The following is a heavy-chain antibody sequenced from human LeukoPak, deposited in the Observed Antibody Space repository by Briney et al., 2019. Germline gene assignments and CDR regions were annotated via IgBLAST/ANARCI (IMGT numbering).Heavy chain of an antibody. CDR2: INHSGST. V-gene: IGHV4-34*01. D-gene: IGHD2-2*01. CDR1: GGSFSGYY. Sequence: SETLSLTCAVYGGSFSGYYWSWIRQPPGKGLEWIGEINHSGSTNYNPSLKSRVTISVDTSKNQFSLKLSSVTAADTAVYYRARQEVPAADYWYFDLWGRGTLVTVSS. J-gene: IGHJ2*01. CDR3: ARQEVPAADYWYFDL.